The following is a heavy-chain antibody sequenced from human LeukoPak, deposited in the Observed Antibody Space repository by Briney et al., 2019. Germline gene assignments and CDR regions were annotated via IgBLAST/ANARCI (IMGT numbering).Heavy chain of an antibody. CDR2: INPNSGGT. D-gene: IGHD2-2*01. Sequence: GASVKVSCKASGYTFTGYYINWVRQAPGQGLEWMGWINPNSGGTNYPQKFQGRVTMTSDTSISTAYMELTSLRSDDSAVYYCARKSAVRSTSELDFWGQGTLVTVSS. CDR3: ARKSAVRSTSELDF. V-gene: IGHV1-2*02. CDR1: GYTFTGYY. J-gene: IGHJ4*02.